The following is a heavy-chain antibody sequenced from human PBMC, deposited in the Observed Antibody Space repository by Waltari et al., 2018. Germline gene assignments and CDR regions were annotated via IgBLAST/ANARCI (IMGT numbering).Heavy chain of an antibody. V-gene: IGHV4-34*01. CDR3: ARYCSSTSCSADYYYGMDV. J-gene: IGHJ6*02. CDR2: INHSGST. CDR1: GGSFCGYS. Sequence: QVQLQQWGAGLLKPSETLSLTCAVDGGSFCGYSWSWICPPPGKGLEWIGEINHSGSTNYNPSLKSRVTISGDTSKNQFSLKLSSVTAADTAVYYCARYCSSTSCSADYYYGMDVWGQGTTVTVSS. D-gene: IGHD2-2*01.